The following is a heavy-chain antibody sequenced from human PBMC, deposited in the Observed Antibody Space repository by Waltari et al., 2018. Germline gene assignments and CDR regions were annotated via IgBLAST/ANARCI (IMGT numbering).Heavy chain of an antibody. J-gene: IGHJ5*02. D-gene: IGHD2-15*01. CDR2: INTDGSIT. CDR3: TRGVAEGFDP. CDR1: GITFSSYW. Sequence: EVQLVESGGDLVQPGGSLRLPCAASGITFSSYWMHWGRQAPGTGLVWVSRINTDGSITIYADSVRGRFTISRDNAKNTLYLQMNSLRVDDSAVYYCTRGVAEGFDPWGQGTLVTVSS. V-gene: IGHV3-74*01.